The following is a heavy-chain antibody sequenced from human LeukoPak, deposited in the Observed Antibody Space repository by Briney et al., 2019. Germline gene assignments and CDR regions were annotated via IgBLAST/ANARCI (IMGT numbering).Heavy chain of an antibody. CDR1: GGSFSGYY. CDR2: INHSGST. Sequence: SETLSLTCAVYGGSFSGYYWSWIRQPPGKGLEWIGEINHSGSTNYNPSLKSRVTIPVDTSKNQFSLKLSSVTAADTAVYYCARGHRYYGMDVWGKGTTVTVSS. V-gene: IGHV4-34*01. J-gene: IGHJ6*04. CDR3: ARGHRYYGMDV.